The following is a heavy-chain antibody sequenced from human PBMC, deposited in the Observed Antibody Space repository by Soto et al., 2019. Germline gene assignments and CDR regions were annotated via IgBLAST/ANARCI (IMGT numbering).Heavy chain of an antibody. CDR1: GGSISSGGYS. CDR2: INHSGST. Sequence: SETLSLTCAVSGGSISSGGYSWSWIRQPPGKGLEWIGEINHSGSTNYNPSLKSRVTISVDTSKNQFSLKLSSVTAADTAVYYCARGRDLLRYFDWFRGASMDVWGQGTTVTVSS. J-gene: IGHJ6*02. D-gene: IGHD3-9*01. CDR3: ARGRDLLRYFDWFRGASMDV. V-gene: IGHV4-30-2*01.